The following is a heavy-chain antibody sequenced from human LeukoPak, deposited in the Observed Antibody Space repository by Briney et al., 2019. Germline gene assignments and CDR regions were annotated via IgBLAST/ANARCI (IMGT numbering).Heavy chain of an antibody. Sequence: SETLSLTCTVSGGSISSGGYYWSWIRQHPGKGLEWIGYIYYSGSTYYNPSLKSRVTISVDTSKNQFSLKLCSVTAADTAVYYCAREDIVVVRGFDPWGQGTLVTVSS. D-gene: IGHD2-2*01. V-gene: IGHV4-31*03. CDR2: IYYSGST. J-gene: IGHJ5*02. CDR3: AREDIVVVRGFDP. CDR1: GGSISSGGYY.